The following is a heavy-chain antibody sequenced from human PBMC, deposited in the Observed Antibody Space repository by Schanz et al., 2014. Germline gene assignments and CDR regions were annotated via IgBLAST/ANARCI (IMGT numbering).Heavy chain of an antibody. Sequence: QVQLVQSGAEVKKPGSSVKVSCKASGGTFSSSTLTWVRQAPGQGLEWMGRIIPILDKTNYAQKFQGRVTMTADKSTSTVCMEMSGLRAEDTAVYYCAKVDRARYYAMDVWGQGTTVTVSS. CDR3: AKVDRARYYAMDV. CDR2: IIPILDKT. CDR1: GGTFSSST. J-gene: IGHJ6*02. D-gene: IGHD3-9*01. V-gene: IGHV1-69*08.